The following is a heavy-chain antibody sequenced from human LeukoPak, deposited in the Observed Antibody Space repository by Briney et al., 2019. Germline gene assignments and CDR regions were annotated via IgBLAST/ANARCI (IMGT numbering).Heavy chain of an antibody. CDR2: ISANNGDT. CDR1: GGTFSSYA. Sequence: ASVKVSCKASGGTFSSYAISWVRQAPGQGLEWMGWISANNGDTDYPPKLQDRVTMTTDTYTSTAYMELRSLRSDDTAMYYCARESHETREDYWGQGALVTVSS. D-gene: IGHD1-1*01. V-gene: IGHV1-18*01. J-gene: IGHJ4*02. CDR3: ARESHETREDY.